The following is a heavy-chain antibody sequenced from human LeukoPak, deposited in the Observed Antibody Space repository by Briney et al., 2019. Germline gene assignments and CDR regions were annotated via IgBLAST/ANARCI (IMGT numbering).Heavy chain of an antibody. D-gene: IGHD6-13*01. CDR3: AKDSRYSTSWSPFDS. J-gene: IGHJ4*02. V-gene: IGHV3-23*01. Sequence: GGSLRLSCAASGFTFSSYAMSWVRKAPGKGRDWVSAIGAGGVTTYYADSVKGRFTISRDNSKNTLYLQMNILRAEDTALYYCAKDSRYSTSWSPFDSWGQGTLVTVSS. CDR1: GFTFSSYA. CDR2: IGAGGVTT.